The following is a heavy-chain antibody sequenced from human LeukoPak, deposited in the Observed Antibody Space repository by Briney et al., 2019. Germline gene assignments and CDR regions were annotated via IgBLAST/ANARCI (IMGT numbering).Heavy chain of an antibody. CDR1: GYTFTGYY. D-gene: IGHD2-15*01. J-gene: IGHJ5*02. V-gene: IGHV1-2*02. CDR2: INPNSGGT. CDR3: ARDRQGYCSGGSCYSDWFDP. Sequence: ASVKVSCKASGYTFTGYYMHWVRQAPGQGLEWMRWINPNSGGTNYAQKFQGRVTMTRDTSISTAYMELNRLRSDDTAVYYCARDRQGYCSGGSCYSDWFDPCGQGTLVTVSS.